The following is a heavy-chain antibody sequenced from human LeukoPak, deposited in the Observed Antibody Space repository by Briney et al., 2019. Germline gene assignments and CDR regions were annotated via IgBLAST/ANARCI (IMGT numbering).Heavy chain of an antibody. V-gene: IGHV3-23*01. D-gene: IGHD6-19*01. CDR3: ARRDNSGRYSFDY. CDR1: GFTITSYA. CDR2: VGAAGTGT. Sequence: PGGSLRLSCAASGFTITSYAMSWVRQPPGKGLEWVSSVGAAGTGTYYADSVKGRFTISRDNSKYTVSLQMNSLRVDDTAVYFCARRDNSGRYSFDYWGQGALVTVSS. J-gene: IGHJ4*02.